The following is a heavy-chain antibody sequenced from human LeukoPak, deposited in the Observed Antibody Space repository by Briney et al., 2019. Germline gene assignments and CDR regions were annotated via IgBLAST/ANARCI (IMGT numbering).Heavy chain of an antibody. CDR2: IYYSGST. Sequence: LSLTCTVSGGSISSSSYYWGWIRQPPGKGLEWIGSIYYSGSTYYNPALKSRITISVDRAKYQYSLKVSSVTAADTAVYYCAREPSANVVVVPAAWEDDYWGQGTLVTVSS. J-gene: IGHJ4*02. V-gene: IGHV4-39*07. CDR3: AREPSANVVVVPAAWEDDY. CDR1: GGSISSSSYY. D-gene: IGHD2-2*01.